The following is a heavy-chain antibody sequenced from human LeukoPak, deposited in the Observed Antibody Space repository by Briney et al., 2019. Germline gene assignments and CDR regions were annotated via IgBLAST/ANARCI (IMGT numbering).Heavy chain of an antibody. CDR2: ISERGGST. V-gene: IGHV3-23*01. Sequence: GGSLRLSCVVSGITLSNYGMSWVRQAPGKGLEWASDISERGGSTNYADSVKGRFIISRDTSKNTVYLQMNSLRVEDTAVYFCAKRGIVIRAVIIIGFHKEAYYFDYWGQGILVTVSS. CDR1: GITLSNYG. J-gene: IGHJ4*02. CDR3: AKRGIVIRAVIIIGFHKEAYYFDY. D-gene: IGHD3-10*01.